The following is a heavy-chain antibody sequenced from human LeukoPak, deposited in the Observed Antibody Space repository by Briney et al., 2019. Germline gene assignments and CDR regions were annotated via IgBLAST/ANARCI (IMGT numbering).Heavy chain of an antibody. Sequence: WGSLRLSCAASGFTFSNYWMSWVRQAPGKGLEWVANIKQDGSEKYYVDSVKGRFTISRDNAKNSLYLQMNSLRAQDTAVYYCATSQTTSGRYGNTFDVWGQGTMVTISS. J-gene: IGHJ3*01. CDR2: IKQDGSEK. V-gene: IGHV3-7*01. CDR1: GFTFSNYW. D-gene: IGHD6-19*01. CDR3: ATSQTTSGRYGNTFDV.